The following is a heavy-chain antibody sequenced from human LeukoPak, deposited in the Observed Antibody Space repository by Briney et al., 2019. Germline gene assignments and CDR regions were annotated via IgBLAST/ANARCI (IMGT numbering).Heavy chain of an antibody. CDR1: GGSISSYY. CDR3: ARSRSVWTILDY. V-gene: IGHV4-59*12. J-gene: IGHJ4*02. CDR2: IYYSGST. Sequence: SETLSLTCTVSGGSISSYYWSWIRQPPGKGLEWIGCIYYSGSTNYNPSLKSRVTISVDTTKNQFSLKLSSVTAAAPALYYFARSRSVWTILDYWGERTVVTVS. D-gene: IGHD3/OR15-3a*01.